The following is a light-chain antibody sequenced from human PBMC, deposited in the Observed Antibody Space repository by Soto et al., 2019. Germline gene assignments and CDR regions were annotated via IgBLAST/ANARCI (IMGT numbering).Light chain of an antibody. CDR3: RHNSNTTQPLM. CDR2: DAS. Sequence: DIQVTQSPPTLSASVGDRVTITCRASQTISTWMAWYQQKPGKAPKLLVYDASTLQSGVASRFSGSGSGAEFTIMIRGLLRDDCAPDYCRHNSNTTQPLMFGQGTKVDIK. J-gene: IGKJ2*01. V-gene: IGKV1-5*01. CDR1: QTISTW.